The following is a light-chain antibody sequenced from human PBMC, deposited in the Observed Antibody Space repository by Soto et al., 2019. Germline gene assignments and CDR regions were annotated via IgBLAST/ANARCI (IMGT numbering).Light chain of an antibody. CDR3: CSYAGSNVV. CDR1: SSDVGYNL. Sequence: QSVLTQPASVSGAPGQSITISCNGTSSDVGYNLVSWFQQHSGKAPKLMIYEVTKRPSGVSNRFSGSKSGNTASLTISELQAEDEADYHCCSYAGSNVVFGGGTKVTVL. V-gene: IGLV2-23*02. J-gene: IGLJ2*01. CDR2: EVT.